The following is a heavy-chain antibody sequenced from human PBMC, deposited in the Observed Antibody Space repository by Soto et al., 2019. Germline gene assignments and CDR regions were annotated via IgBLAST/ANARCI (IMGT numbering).Heavy chain of an antibody. CDR1: GYTFSNYD. V-gene: IGHV1-8*01. D-gene: IGHD3-10*01. CDR3: AKVSRKGSAIDFDY. CDR2: VNPNNGDT. Sequence: QVQLVQSGAELKKPGASVKVSCKASGYTFSNYDMNWVRQATGQGPEWIGWVNPNNGDTGYAQKFQGRVTLTTDISTPTAYMELTSLRSEATATYYCAKVSRKGSAIDFDYWGQGTLITVSS. J-gene: IGHJ4*02.